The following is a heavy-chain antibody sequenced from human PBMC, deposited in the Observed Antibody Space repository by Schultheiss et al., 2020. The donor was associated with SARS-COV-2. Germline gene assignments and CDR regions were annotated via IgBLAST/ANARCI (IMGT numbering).Heavy chain of an antibody. D-gene: IGHD6-13*01. CDR2: IYTSGST. Sequence: SETLSLTCAVYGGSFSGYYWSWIRQPPGKGLEWIGRIYTSGSTNYNPSLKSRVTMSVDTSKNQFSLKLSSVTAADTAVYYCARSAAAVRTVDYWGQGTLVTVSS. CDR1: GGSFSGYY. J-gene: IGHJ4*02. V-gene: IGHV4-59*10. CDR3: ARSAAAVRTVDY.